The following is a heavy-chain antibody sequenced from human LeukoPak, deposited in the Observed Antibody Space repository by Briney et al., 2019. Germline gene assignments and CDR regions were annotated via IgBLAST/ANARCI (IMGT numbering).Heavy chain of an antibody. CDR2: ISNNGGYT. Sequence: GGSLRLSCAASGFTFSSSAMSWVRQAPGKGLEWVSAISNNGGYTYYADSVKGRFAISRDNAKKSLYLQMNSLRDEDTAVYYCARGRYSYGYYFDYWGQGTLVTVSS. CDR1: GFTFSSSA. V-gene: IGHV3-21*01. D-gene: IGHD5-18*01. J-gene: IGHJ4*02. CDR3: ARGRYSYGYYFDY.